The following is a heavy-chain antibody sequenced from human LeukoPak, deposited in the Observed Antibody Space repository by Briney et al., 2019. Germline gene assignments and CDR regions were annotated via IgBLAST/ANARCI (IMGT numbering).Heavy chain of an antibody. CDR2: IRYDGGNK. CDR3: AKSTGIALRYYFDY. Sequence: PGGSLRLSCAASGFTFSSYAMHWVRQAPGKGLEWVAFIRYDGGNKYYADSVKGRFTISRDNSKNTLYLQMNSLTAEDTAVYYCAKSTGIALRYYFDYWGQGTLVTVSS. CDR1: GFTFSSYA. J-gene: IGHJ4*02. D-gene: IGHD6-13*01. V-gene: IGHV3-30*02.